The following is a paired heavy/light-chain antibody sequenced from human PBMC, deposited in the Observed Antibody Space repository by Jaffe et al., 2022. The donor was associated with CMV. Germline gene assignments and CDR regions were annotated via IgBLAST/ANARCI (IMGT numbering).Heavy chain of an antibody. CDR3: ARSVRV. CDR2: IYYDGTT. V-gene: IGHV4-39*01. Sequence: QLQLQESGPGLVKPSETLSLTCSVSGGSISNSIYYWGWIRQPPGKGLEYIGSIYYDGTTYYNPSLQSRLTISVDTSKNQFSLKLSSMTAADTAVYYCARSVRVWGQGILVTVSS. CDR1: GGSISNSIYY. J-gene: IGHJ4*02.
Light chain of an antibody. CDR3: QQYNTYSPWT. CDR1: QSINSW. V-gene: IGKV1-5*03. Sequence: DIQMTQSPSTLSASVGDRVTITCRASQSINSWLAWYQLKPGKAPKLLIYKASSLETAVPSRFSGSGSGTEFTLTISSLQPDDFATYYCQQYNTYSPWTFGQGTKVEIK. J-gene: IGKJ1*01. CDR2: KAS.